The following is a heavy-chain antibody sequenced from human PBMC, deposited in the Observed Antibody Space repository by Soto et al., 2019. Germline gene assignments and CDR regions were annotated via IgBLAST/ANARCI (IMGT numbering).Heavy chain of an antibody. CDR3: ESDRFRGTYYLRGVRYFFEV. J-gene: IGHJ4*02. Sequence: PGGSLRLSCVTYGLTFAGYWMSWVRQAPGKGLEWVSNINQDESEKNYLDSVKGRFTISRDNAKNSLYLQMNSLRAEDTAVYYCESDRFRGTYYLRGVRYFFEVWGQGATVTVSS. V-gene: IGHV3-7*03. CDR1: GLTFAGYW. D-gene: IGHD1-26*01. CDR2: INQDESEK.